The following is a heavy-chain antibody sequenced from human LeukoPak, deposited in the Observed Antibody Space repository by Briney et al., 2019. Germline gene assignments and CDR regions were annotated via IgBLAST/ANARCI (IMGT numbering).Heavy chain of an antibody. Sequence: GASVKVSCKASGYTFTGYYMHWVRQAPGQGLEWMGWINTNTGNPTYAQGFTGRFVFSLDTSVSTAYLQISSLKAEDTAVYYCARGRSLQYYYYGMDVWGQRTTVTVSS. J-gene: IGHJ6*02. CDR2: INTNTGNP. CDR1: GYTFTGYY. V-gene: IGHV7-4-1*02. CDR3: ARGRSLQYYYYGMDV. D-gene: IGHD5-24*01.